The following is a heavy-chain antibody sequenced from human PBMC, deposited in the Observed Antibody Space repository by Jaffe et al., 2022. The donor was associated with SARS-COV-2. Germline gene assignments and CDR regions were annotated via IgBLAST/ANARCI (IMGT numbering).Heavy chain of an antibody. CDR2: IKDDGSET. D-gene: IGHD3-22*01. Sequence: EVQLVESGGDLVQTGGSLRLSCAASGFTFSSYWMSWVRHPPGKGLEWVANIKDDGSETYYVDSVKGRFTVSRDNAKNSLYLQMNSLRAEDTAVYFCAISAIVRDPMNPTPWGQGTLVTVSS. J-gene: IGHJ5*02. V-gene: IGHV3-7*01. CDR3: AISAIVRDPMNPTP. CDR1: GFTFSSYW.